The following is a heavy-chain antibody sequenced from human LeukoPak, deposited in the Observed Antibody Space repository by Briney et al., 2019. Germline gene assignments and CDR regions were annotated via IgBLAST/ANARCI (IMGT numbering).Heavy chain of an antibody. D-gene: IGHD6-19*01. CDR2: ISWNSGSI. CDR1: GFTFDDYA. Sequence: GGSLRLSCAASGFTFDDYAMHWVRQAPGKGLEWVSGISWNSGSIGYADSVKGRFTISRDNAKNSLYLQMNSLRAEDTAVYYCASSSGWYGDYWGQGTLVTVSS. CDR3: ASSSGWYGDY. V-gene: IGHV3-9*01. J-gene: IGHJ4*02.